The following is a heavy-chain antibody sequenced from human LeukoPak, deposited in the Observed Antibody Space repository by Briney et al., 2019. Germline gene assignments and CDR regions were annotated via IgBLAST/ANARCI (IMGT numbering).Heavy chain of an antibody. CDR1: GGSISSGSYY. CDR2: IYTSGST. CDR3: AREFYISWFDP. J-gene: IGHJ5*02. D-gene: IGHD2/OR15-2a*01. V-gene: IGHV4-61*02. Sequence: PSETLSLTCTVSGGSISSGSYYWSWIRQPAGKGLEWIGRIYTSGSTNYNPSLKSRVTISVDTSKNQFSLKLSSATAADTAVYYCAREFYISWFDPWGQGTLVTISS.